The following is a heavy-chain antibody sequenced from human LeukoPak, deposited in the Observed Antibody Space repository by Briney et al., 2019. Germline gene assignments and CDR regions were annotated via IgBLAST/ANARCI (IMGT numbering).Heavy chain of an antibody. V-gene: IGHV4-38-2*02. CDR2: IYHSGST. J-gene: IGHJ4*02. Sequence: PSETLSLTCTVSGYSISSGYYWGWIRPPPGKGLEWIGSIYHSGSTYYNPSLKSRVTISVDTSKNQFSLKLSSVTAADTAVYYCARVVGGSYYLDYWGQGTLVTVSS. CDR3: ARVVGGSYYLDY. CDR1: GYSISSGYY. D-gene: IGHD1-26*01.